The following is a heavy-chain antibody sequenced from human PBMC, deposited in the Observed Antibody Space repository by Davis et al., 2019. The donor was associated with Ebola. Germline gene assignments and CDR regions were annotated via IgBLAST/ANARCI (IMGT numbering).Heavy chain of an antibody. V-gene: IGHV1-2*04. CDR3: ARGLLRFLEWLLEDGMDV. J-gene: IGHJ6*02. D-gene: IGHD3-3*01. CDR2: INPNSGGT. Sequence: ASVKVSCKASGYTFTGYYMHWVRQAPGQGLEWMGWINPNSGGTNYAQKFQGWVTMTRDTSISTAYMELSSLTSEDTAVYYCARGLLRFLEWLLEDGMDVWGQGTTVTVSS. CDR1: GYTFTGYY.